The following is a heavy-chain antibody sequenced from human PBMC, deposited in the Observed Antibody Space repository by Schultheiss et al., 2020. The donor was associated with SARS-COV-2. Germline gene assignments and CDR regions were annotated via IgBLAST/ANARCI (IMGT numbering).Heavy chain of an antibody. V-gene: IGHV4-59*08. CDR3: ARVNYYDSSDAFDI. CDR2: IYYSGST. D-gene: IGHD3-22*01. CDR1: GGSISNYY. J-gene: IGHJ3*02. Sequence: SQTLSLTCTVSGGSISNYYWSWIRQPPGKGLEWIGHIYYSGSTNYNPSLKSRVTISVDTSNIQFSLKLSSVTAADTAVYYCARVNYYDSSDAFDIWGQGTMVTVSS.